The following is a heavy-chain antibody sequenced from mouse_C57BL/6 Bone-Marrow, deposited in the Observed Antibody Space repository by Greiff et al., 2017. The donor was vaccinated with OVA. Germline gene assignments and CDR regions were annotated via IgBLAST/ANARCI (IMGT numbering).Heavy chain of an antibody. Sequence: QVQLKQPGAELVRPGTSVKLSCKASGYTFTSYWMHWVKQRPGQGLEWIGVIDPSDSYTNYNQKFKGKATLTVDTSSRTAYMQLSSLTSEDSAVYYCARDYSNYYAMDYWGQGTSVTVSS. V-gene: IGHV1-59*01. CDR3: ARDYSNYYAMDY. D-gene: IGHD2-5*01. J-gene: IGHJ4*01. CDR1: GYTFTSYW. CDR2: IDPSDSYT.